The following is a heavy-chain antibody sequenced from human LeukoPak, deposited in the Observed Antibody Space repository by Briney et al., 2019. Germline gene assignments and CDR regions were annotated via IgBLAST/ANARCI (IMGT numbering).Heavy chain of an antibody. CDR2: INPSGGGT. Sequence: ASVNVSCKASGYTFTNYYIHWVRQAPGQGLDWMGIINPSGGGTSYAQKFQGRGTMTRDTSTSTVYMELSSLRSDDTAVYYCARGGDDYNWDYWGQGTLVTVSS. J-gene: IGHJ4*02. V-gene: IGHV1-46*01. D-gene: IGHD5-24*01. CDR1: GYTFTNYY. CDR3: ARGGDDYNWDY.